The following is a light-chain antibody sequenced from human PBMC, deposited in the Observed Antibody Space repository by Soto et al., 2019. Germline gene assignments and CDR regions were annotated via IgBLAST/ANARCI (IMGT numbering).Light chain of an antibody. CDR3: VQYDEPPSRWT. CDR2: DAS. V-gene: IGKV3-20*01. J-gene: IGKJ1*01. Sequence: EIVLTQSPGTLSLSPGERGTVSCRASQIVNSKYLAWYQHRPGPAPRLLIYDASRRATGIPDRFSGSASGTDFILTIKRLEPEDFAVYYCVQYDEPPSRWTFGQGTKV. CDR1: QIVNSKY.